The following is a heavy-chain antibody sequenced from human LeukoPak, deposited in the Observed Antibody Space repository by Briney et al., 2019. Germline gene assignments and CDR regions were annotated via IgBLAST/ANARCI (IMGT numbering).Heavy chain of an antibody. V-gene: IGHV4-59*08. J-gene: IGHJ4*02. CDR3: ARLTGDPPGWDLFGY. D-gene: IGHD7-27*01. Sequence: SETLSLTCTVSGGSISSYYWSWIRQPPGKGLEWIGNIYYSGSTNYNPSLKSRVTISVDTSKNQFSLKLTSVTAADTAVYYCARLTGDPPGWDLFGYWGQGTLVTVSS. CDR1: GGSISSYY. CDR2: IYYSGST.